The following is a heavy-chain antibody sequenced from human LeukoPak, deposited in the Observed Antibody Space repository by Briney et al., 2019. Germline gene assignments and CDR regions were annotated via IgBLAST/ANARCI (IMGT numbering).Heavy chain of an antibody. D-gene: IGHD6-19*01. CDR2: INSDGSNT. V-gene: IGHV3-74*01. J-gene: IGHJ4*02. CDR1: GFTFSSYW. Sequence: PGGSLRLSCAASGFTFSSYWMHWVRQAPGKGLVWVSRINSDGSNTNYADSVKGRFTISRDNAKNTLYLQMNSLRAEDTAVFYCARVRDISGHWGFLDYWGQGTLVTVS. CDR3: ARVRDISGHWGFLDY.